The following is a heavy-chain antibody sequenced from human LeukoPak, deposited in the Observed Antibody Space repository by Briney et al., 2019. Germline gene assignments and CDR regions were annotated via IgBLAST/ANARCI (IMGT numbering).Heavy chain of an antibody. CDR3: ARDPGGWYFDY. CDR2: INAGNGNT. J-gene: IGHJ4*02. Sequence: ASVKVSCKASGYTFTSYAMHWVRQAPGQRLELMGWINAGNGNTKYSQKFQGRVTITRDTSASTAYMELSSLRSEDTAVYYCARDPGGWYFDYWGQGTLVTVSS. D-gene: IGHD6-19*01. V-gene: IGHV1-3*01. CDR1: GYTFTSYA.